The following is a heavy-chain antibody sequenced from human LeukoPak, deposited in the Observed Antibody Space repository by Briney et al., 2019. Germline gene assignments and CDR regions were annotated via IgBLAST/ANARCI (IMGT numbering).Heavy chain of an antibody. J-gene: IGHJ6*02. D-gene: IGHD1-26*01. Sequence: PGRSLRLSCAASGFTFSSYAMHWVRQAPGKGLEWVAVISYDGSNKYYADSVKGRFTISRDNSKNTLYLQMNSLRAEDTAVYYCARVWRSPVERWDYYYYGMDVWGQGTTVTVSS. CDR2: ISYDGSNK. CDR1: GFTFSSYA. CDR3: ARVWRSPVERWDYYYYGMDV. V-gene: IGHV3-30-3*01.